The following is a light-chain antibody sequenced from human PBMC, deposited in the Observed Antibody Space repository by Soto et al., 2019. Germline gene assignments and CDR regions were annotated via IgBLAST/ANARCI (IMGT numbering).Light chain of an antibody. J-gene: IGLJ1*01. CDR1: SSDVGGYNY. CDR2: DVS. V-gene: IGLV2-14*01. CDR3: SSYTSSSIPYV. Sequence: QSALTQPASVSESPGQSITISCTGTSSDVGGYNYVSWYQQHAGKAPKLMIYDVSNRPSGVSNRFSGSKSGNTASLTISGLQAEDEADYYCSSYTSSSIPYVVGTGTKVTVL.